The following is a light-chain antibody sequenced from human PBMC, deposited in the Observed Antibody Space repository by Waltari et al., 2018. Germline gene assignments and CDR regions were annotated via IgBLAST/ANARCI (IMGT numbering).Light chain of an antibody. CDR1: QSINNY. CDR2: SAS. V-gene: IGKV3-11*01. CDR3: QQRSSWPRT. J-gene: IGKJ1*01. Sequence: DIVLPQSPAPLSLSPGERATLSCRASQSINNYLAWYQQKPGQAPRLLIYSASNRATGIPARFSGSGSGTDFFLTISSLDPEDFAVYYCQQRSSWPRTFGQGTRVEIK.